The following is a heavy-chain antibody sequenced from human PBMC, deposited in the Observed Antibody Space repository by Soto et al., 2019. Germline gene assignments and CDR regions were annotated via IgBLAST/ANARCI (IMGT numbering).Heavy chain of an antibody. CDR3: ARGSSYYDILTGYYYYYYYMDV. Sequence: PSETLSLTCTVSGGSSSSYYWSWIRQPPGKGLEWIGYIYYSGSTNYNPSLKSRVTISVDTSKNQFSLKLSSVTAADTAVYYCARGSSYYDILTGYYYYYYYMDVWGKGTTVTVSS. CDR1: GGSSSSYY. D-gene: IGHD3-9*01. V-gene: IGHV4-59*01. CDR2: IYYSGST. J-gene: IGHJ6*03.